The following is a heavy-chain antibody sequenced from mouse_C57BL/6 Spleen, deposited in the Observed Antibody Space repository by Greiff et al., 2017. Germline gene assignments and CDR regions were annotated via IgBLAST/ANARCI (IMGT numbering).Heavy chain of an antibody. Sequence: VQLQQPGAELVKPGASVKLSCKASGYTFTSYWMHWVKQRPGQGLEWIGMIHPNSGSTNYNEKFKSKATLTVDKSSSTAYMQLSSLTSEDSAVYDCAREGTIVTTRAMDYWGQGTSVTVSS. V-gene: IGHV1-64*01. CDR3: AREGTIVTTRAMDY. CDR2: IHPNSGST. CDR1: GYTFTSYW. D-gene: IGHD2-12*01. J-gene: IGHJ4*01.